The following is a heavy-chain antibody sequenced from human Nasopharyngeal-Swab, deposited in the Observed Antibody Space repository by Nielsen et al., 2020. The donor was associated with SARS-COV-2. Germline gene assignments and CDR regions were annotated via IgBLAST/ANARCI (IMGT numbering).Heavy chain of an antibody. D-gene: IGHD3-22*01. Sequence: SVKVSCKASRGTFSSYAISWVRQAPGQGLEWMGGIIPIFGTANYAQKFQGRVTITADESTSTAYMELSSLRSEDTAVYYCARASSGYSWFDPWGQGTLVTVSS. CDR3: ARASSGYSWFDP. V-gene: IGHV1-69*13. J-gene: IGHJ5*02. CDR1: RGTFSSYA. CDR2: IIPIFGTA.